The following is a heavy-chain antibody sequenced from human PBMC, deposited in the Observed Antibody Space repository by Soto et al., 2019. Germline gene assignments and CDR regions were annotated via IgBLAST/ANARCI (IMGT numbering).Heavy chain of an antibody. J-gene: IGHJ5*02. V-gene: IGHV4-31*03. CDR2: IYYSGST. CDR3: AILRRSYYYGSWTPGNWFDP. D-gene: IGHD3-10*01. Sequence: PSETLSLTCTVSGGSISSGGYYWSWIRQHPGKGLEWIGYIYYSGSTYYNPSLKSRVTISVDTSKNQFSLKLSSVTAADTAVYYCAILRRSYYYGSWTPGNWFDPWGQGTLVTVSS. CDR1: GGSISSGGYY.